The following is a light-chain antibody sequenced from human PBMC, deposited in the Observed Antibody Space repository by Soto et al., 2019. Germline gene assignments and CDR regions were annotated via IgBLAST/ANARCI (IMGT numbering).Light chain of an antibody. CDR3: QQYNNWPRT. CDR2: GAS. V-gene: IGKV3-15*01. Sequence: EIVLTQSPGTLSLSPVERATLSCRASQSISSSYLAWYQQKPGQAPRLLIYGASTRATGIPARFSGSGSGTEFTLTISSLQSEDFAVYYCQQYNNWPRTCGQGTKGDIK. J-gene: IGKJ1*01. CDR1: QSISSSY.